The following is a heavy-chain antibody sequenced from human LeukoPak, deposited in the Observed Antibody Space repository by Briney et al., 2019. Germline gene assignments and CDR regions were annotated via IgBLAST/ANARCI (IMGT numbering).Heavy chain of an antibody. V-gene: IGHV4-39*07. CDR3: ARDGRGLGFYYYYMDV. Sequence: PSETLSLTCTASGDSFSRRSSYWGWLRQPPGKGLEWIGSISYSGSTYYNPSLKSRVTISVDTSKNQFSLKLSSVTAADTAVYYCARDGRGLGFYYYYMDVWGKGTTVTVSS. J-gene: IGHJ6*03. CDR2: ISYSGST. CDR1: GDSFSRRSSY.